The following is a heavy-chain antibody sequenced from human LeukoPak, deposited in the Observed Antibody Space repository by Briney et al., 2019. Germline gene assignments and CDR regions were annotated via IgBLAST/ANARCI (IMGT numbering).Heavy chain of an antibody. Sequence: GGSLRLSCAASGFTFSSYAMHWVRQAPGKGLEWVAVISYDGSNKYYADSVKGRFTISRDNSKNTLYLQMNSLRAEDTAVYYCARSAAGSGSYYAPYYYYYMDVWGKGTTVTVSS. CDR2: ISYDGSNK. D-gene: IGHD3-10*01. CDR1: GFTFSSYA. J-gene: IGHJ6*03. V-gene: IGHV3-30-3*01. CDR3: ARSAAGSGSYYAPYYYYYMDV.